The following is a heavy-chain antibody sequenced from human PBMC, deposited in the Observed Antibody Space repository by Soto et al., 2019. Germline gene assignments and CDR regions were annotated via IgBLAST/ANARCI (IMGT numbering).Heavy chain of an antibody. CDR2: INHSGST. Sequence: QVQLQQWGAGLLKPSETLSLTCAVYGGSFSGYYWSWIRQPPGKGLEWIGEINHSGSTNYNPSLKSRVTISVDTSKNQFSLKLSSVTAADTAVYYCARGRVLRFLDPWGQGTLVTVSS. V-gene: IGHV4-34*01. CDR3: ARGRVLRFLDP. J-gene: IGHJ5*02. CDR1: GGSFSGYY. D-gene: IGHD3-3*01.